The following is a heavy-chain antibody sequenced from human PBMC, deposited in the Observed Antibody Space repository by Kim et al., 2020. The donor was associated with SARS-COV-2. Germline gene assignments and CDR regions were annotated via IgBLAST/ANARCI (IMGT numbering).Heavy chain of an antibody. CDR3: ARDAVETAMATYYFDY. D-gene: IGHD5-18*01. CDR1: GFTFGDHA. V-gene: IGHV3-49*04. CDR2: IRSKAYGGTT. Sequence: GGSLRLSCTTSGFTFGDHAMSWVRQAPGKGLEWVAFIRSKAYGGTTEYAASVKGRFTVSRDDSKRIVHLQMNSLKTEDTAVYFCARDAVETAMATYYFDYWGQGTLVTVSS. J-gene: IGHJ4*02.